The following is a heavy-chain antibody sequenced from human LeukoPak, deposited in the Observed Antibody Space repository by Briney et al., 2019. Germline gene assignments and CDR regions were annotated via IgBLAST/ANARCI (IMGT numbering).Heavy chain of an antibody. Sequence: GGSLRLSCAASGFTFSSYWMSWVRQAPGKGLEWVANIKQDGSEKYYVDSVKGRFTISRDNAKNSLYLQMNSLRAEDTAVYYCARVRYDSSGYWVDYWGQGTLVTVSS. D-gene: IGHD3-22*01. V-gene: IGHV3-7*01. CDR1: GFTFSSYW. CDR3: ARVRYDSSGYWVDY. CDR2: IKQDGSEK. J-gene: IGHJ4*02.